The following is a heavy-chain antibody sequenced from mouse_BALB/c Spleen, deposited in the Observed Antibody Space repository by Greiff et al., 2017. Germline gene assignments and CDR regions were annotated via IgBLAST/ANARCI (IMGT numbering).Heavy chain of an antibody. V-gene: IGHV5-6-3*01. CDR3: ARDGIPYYYGSSYLAWFAY. CDR1: GFTFSSYG. Sequence: EVKLVESGGGLVQPGGSLKLSCAASGFTFSSYGMSWVRQTPDKRLELVATINSNGGSTYYPDSVKGRFTISRDNAKNTLYLQMSSLKSEDTAMYYCARDGIPYYYGSSYLAWFAYWGQGTLVTVSA. D-gene: IGHD1-1*01. CDR2: INSNGGST. J-gene: IGHJ3*01.